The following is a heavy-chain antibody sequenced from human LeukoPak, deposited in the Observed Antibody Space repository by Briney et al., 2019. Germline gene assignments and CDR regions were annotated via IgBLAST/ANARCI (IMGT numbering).Heavy chain of an antibody. Sequence: GGSLRLSCAASGFTFGSSWMGWVRQAPGKGLEWVTIINQDVGTIYYVDSVKGRFTVSRDNTKNSLCLQMSSLRAEDTAVYYCARDPGWGANDYWGQGTLVTVSS. CDR3: ARDPGWGANDY. J-gene: IGHJ4*02. CDR1: GFTFGSSW. V-gene: IGHV3-7*01. CDR2: INQDVGTI. D-gene: IGHD6-19*01.